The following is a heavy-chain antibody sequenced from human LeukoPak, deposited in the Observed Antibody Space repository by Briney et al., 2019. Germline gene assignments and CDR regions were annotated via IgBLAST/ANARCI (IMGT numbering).Heavy chain of an antibody. CDR3: ARDTLLLWFGELSRDAFDI. V-gene: IGHV4-59*01. Sequence: SETLSLTCTVSGDSISSYYWSWIRQPPGKGLEWIGYIYYSGSTNYNPSLKSRVTISVDTSKNQFSLKLSSVTAADTAVYYCARDTLLLWFGELSRDAFDIWGQGTMVPVSS. CDR2: IYYSGST. CDR1: GDSISSYY. J-gene: IGHJ3*02. D-gene: IGHD3-10*01.